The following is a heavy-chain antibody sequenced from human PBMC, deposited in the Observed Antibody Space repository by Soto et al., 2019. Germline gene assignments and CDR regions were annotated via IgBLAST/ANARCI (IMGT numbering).Heavy chain of an antibody. CDR3: VSGGVDDYGDNSFDS. J-gene: IGHJ4*02. CDR1: RFSFSIYT. V-gene: IGHV3-21*01. D-gene: IGHD4-17*01. CDR2: ISSSSTYM. Sequence: EVQLVESGGGLVKPGGSLRLSCAASRFSFSIYTMNWVRQAPGKGLEWVSYISSSSTYMYYADSVKGRFTISRDNAKNSLYLQLNSLRAEDTAVYYCVSGGVDDYGDNSFDSWGQGTLVTVSS.